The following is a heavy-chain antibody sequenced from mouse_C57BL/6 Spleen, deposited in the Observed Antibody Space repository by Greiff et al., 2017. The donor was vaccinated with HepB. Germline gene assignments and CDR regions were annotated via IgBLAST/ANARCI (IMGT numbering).Heavy chain of an antibody. D-gene: IGHD1-1*01. J-gene: IGHJ1*03. CDR3: ARGLFTTVVATDWYFDV. Sequence: QVQLQQPGAELVKPGASVKLSCKASGYTFTSYWMHWVKQRPGQGLEWIGMIHPNSGSTNYNEKFKSKATLTVDKSSSTAYMQLSSLTSEDSAVYYCARGLFTTVVATDWYFDVWGTGTTVTVSS. V-gene: IGHV1-64*01. CDR2: IHPNSGST. CDR1: GYTFTSYW.